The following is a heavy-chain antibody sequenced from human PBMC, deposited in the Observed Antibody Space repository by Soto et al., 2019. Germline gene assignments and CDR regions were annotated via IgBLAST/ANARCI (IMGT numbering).Heavy chain of an antibody. D-gene: IGHD2-21*02. CDR2: IYHSGST. Sequence: SETLSLTCAVSGYSISSGYYWGWIRQPPGKGLEWIGSIYHSGSTYYNPSLKCRVTISVDTSKNQFSLKLSSVTAADTAVYYCAREGTAMGGLYYYYGMDVWGQGTTVTVSS. V-gene: IGHV4-38-2*02. CDR3: AREGTAMGGLYYYYGMDV. CDR1: GYSISSGYY. J-gene: IGHJ6*02.